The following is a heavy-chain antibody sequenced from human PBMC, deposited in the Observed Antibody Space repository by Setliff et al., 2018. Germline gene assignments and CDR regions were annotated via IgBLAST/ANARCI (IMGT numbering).Heavy chain of an antibody. J-gene: IGHJ4*02. V-gene: IGHV3-64*04. D-gene: IGHD6-25*01. Sequence: GGSLRLSCAASGFTFSSYAMHWVRQAPGKGLEYVSAISSNGGSTYYADSVRGRFTISRDNARDSLYLQMNSLRAEDTAVYYCVRDTTSGWMLTNWGQGTLVTVS. CDR2: ISSNGGST. CDR3: VRDTTSGWMLTN. CDR1: GFTFSSYA.